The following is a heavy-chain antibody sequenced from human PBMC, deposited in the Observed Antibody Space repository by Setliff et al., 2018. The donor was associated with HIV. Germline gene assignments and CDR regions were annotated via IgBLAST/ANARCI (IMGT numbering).Heavy chain of an antibody. D-gene: IGHD3-22*01. CDR1: GYTFTGYY. CDR2: INPNSGGT. CDR3: ARGGEYNYDSRAFDI. Sequence: ASVKVSCKASGYTFTGYYMHWVRQAPGQGLEWMGWINPNSGGTNYAQKFQGWVTMTRDTSISTAYMERSRLRSDDAAVYYCARGGEYNYDSRAFDIWGQGTMVTVSS. J-gene: IGHJ3*02. V-gene: IGHV1-2*04.